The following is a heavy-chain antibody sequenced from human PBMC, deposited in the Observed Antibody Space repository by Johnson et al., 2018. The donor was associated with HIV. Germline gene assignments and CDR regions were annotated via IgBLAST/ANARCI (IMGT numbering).Heavy chain of an antibody. Sequence: QVQLVESGGGVVQPGRSLRLSCAASGFTFSSYGMHWVRQAPGKGLEWVAVISYDGSNKYYADSVKGRFTISRDNSKNTLYLQMNSLRAEDTAVYYRAKDRYYDSSGPDAFDIWGQGTMVTVSS. V-gene: IGHV3-30*18. CDR2: ISYDGSNK. CDR3: AKDRYYDSSGPDAFDI. J-gene: IGHJ3*02. D-gene: IGHD3-22*01. CDR1: GFTFSSYG.